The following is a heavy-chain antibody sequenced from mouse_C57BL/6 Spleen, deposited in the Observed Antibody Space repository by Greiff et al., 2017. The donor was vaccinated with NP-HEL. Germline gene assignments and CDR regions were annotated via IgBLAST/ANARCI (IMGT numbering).Heavy chain of an antibody. CDR2: INPNNGGT. Sequence: EVQLQQSGPELVKPGASVKIPCKASGYTFTDYNMDWVKQSHGKSLEWIGDINPNNGGTIYNQKFKGKATLTVDKSSSTAYMELRSRTSEDTAVYYCARSAVCDGNPVYFDYWGQGTTLTVSS. V-gene: IGHV1-18*01. CDR1: GYTFTDYN. CDR3: ARSAVCDGNPVYFDY. J-gene: IGHJ2*01. D-gene: IGHD2-1*01.